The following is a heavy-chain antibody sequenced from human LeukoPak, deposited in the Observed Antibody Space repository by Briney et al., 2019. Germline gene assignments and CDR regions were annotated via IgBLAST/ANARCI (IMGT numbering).Heavy chain of an antibody. Sequence: SETLSLTCTISGGSISSYYWSWIRQPPGKGLEWIGYIYYSGSTDYNPSLKSRVTISVDTSKNQFSLKLSSVTAADTAMYYCARGYCSGGSCHSGRWYFDLWGRGTLVTVSS. CDR2: IYYSGST. J-gene: IGHJ2*01. D-gene: IGHD2-15*01. CDR3: ARGYCSGGSCHSGRWYFDL. CDR1: GGSISSYY. V-gene: IGHV4-59*01.